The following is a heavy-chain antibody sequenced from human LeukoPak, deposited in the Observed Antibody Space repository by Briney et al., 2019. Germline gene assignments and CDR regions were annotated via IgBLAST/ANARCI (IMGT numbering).Heavy chain of an antibody. CDR2: IYYSGST. D-gene: IGHD5-24*01. Sequence: SETLSLTCTVSGGSISSYYWSWIRQPPGKGLEWIGYIYYSGSTDYNPSLKSRVTISVDTSKNQFSLKLSSVTAADPAVYYCARGARAGYNLEPFDYWGQGTLVTVSS. V-gene: IGHV4-59*08. CDR3: ARGARAGYNLEPFDY. J-gene: IGHJ4*02. CDR1: GGSISSYY.